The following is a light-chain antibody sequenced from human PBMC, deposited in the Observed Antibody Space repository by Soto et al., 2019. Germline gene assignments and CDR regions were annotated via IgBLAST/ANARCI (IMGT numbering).Light chain of an antibody. CDR3: QQSDNFLFT. V-gene: IGKV1-39*01. CDR1: QSISRY. CDR2: GAT. J-gene: IGKJ3*01. Sequence: DIQMTQSPSSLSASVGDTVTITCRASQSISRYLNWYQQKPGKAPNLLIYGATSLQSGVPSRFSGIRSAIDFTLTISSLHPEDFATYFCQQSDNFLFTFGPGTKVDIK.